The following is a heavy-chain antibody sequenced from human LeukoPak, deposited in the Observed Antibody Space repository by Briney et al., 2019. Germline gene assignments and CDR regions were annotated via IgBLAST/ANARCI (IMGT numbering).Heavy chain of an antibody. CDR2: LSASGGKT. V-gene: IGHV3-23*01. D-gene: IGHD3-22*01. J-gene: IGHJ4*02. CDR3: AKRGGFDSSGYYQPPEDY. Sequence: GGSLRLSCAASGFTFSTYAMTWLRQAPGKGLEWVSALSASGGKTYYADSVKGRFTISRDNSKNMLYLQMNSLRAEDTAVYYCAKRGGFDSSGYYQPPEDYWGQGTLVTVSS. CDR1: GFTFSTYA.